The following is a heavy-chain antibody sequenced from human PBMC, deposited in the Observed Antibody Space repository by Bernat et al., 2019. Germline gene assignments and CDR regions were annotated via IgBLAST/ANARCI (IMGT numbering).Heavy chain of an antibody. CDR3: ARFRILTVYPREY. J-gene: IGHJ4*02. D-gene: IGHD3-9*01. CDR2: INAGNGNT. Sequence: QVQLVQSGAEVKKPGASVKVSCKASGYTFSSYAMHWVRQAPGQRLEWMGWINAGNGNTKYSQKFQGRVTITRDTSASTAYMELSSLRSEDTAVYYCARFRILTVYPREYWGQGTLVTVSS. CDR1: GYTFSSYA. V-gene: IGHV1-3*01.